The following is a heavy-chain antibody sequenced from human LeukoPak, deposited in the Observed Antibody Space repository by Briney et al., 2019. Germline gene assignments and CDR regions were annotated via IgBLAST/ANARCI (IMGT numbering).Heavy chain of an antibody. CDR2: IKSKTDGGTT. Sequence: GGSLRLSCAASGFTFSSYAMSWVRQAPGKGLEWVGRIKSKTDGGTTDYAAPVKGRFTISRDDSKNTLYLQMNSLKTEDTAVYYCTTDPAYSGSRWGQEPWSPSPQ. D-gene: IGHD6-13*01. V-gene: IGHV3-15*01. CDR1: GFTFSSYA. CDR3: TTDPAYSGSR. J-gene: IGHJ4*02.